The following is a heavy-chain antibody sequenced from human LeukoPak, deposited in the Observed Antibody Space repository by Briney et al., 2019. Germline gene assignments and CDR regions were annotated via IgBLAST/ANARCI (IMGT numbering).Heavy chain of an antibody. CDR1: GFTFSSYW. V-gene: IGHV3-7*01. CDR2: IKQDGSEK. CDR3: AREPPQYSGSYYRANDY. Sequence: PGGSLRLSCAASGFTFSSYWMSWVRQAPGKGLEWVANIKQDGSEKYYVDSVKGRFTISRDNAKNSLYLQMNSLRAEDTAVYYCAREPPQYSGSYYRANDYWGQGTLVTVSS. J-gene: IGHJ4*02. D-gene: IGHD1-26*01.